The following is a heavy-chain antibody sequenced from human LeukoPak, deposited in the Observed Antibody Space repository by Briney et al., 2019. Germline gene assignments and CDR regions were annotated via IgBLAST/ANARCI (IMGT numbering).Heavy chain of an antibody. J-gene: IGHJ4*02. CDR1: GYSFTSYW. CDR3: ARHKRVVGASFDY. D-gene: IGHD1-26*01. V-gene: IGHV5-51*01. CDR2: IYPGDSDT. Sequence: GESLQISCKGSGYSFTSYWIGWVRQLPGKGLEWMGIIYPGDSDTRYSPSFQGQVTISADKSISTAYLQWSGLKASDTAMYYCARHKRVVGASFDYWGQGTLVTVSS.